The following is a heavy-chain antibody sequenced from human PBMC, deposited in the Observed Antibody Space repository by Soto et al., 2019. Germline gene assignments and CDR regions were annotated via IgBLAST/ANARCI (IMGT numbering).Heavy chain of an antibody. J-gene: IGHJ4*02. CDR3: ARDLTGGPTYYDFWSGYSPVDY. D-gene: IGHD3-3*01. V-gene: IGHV1-46*03. Sequence: ASVKVSCKASGGTFSSYAISWVRQAPGQGLEWMGIINPSGGSTSYAQKFQGRVTMTRDTSTSTVYMELSSLRSEDTAVYYCARDLTGGPTYYDFWSGYSPVDYWGLGTLVTVSS. CDR2: INPSGGST. CDR1: GGTFSSYA.